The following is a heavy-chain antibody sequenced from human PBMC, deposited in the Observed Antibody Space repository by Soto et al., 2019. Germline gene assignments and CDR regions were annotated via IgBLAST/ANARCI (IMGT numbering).Heavy chain of an antibody. J-gene: IGHJ3*02. CDR2: ISGSGGST. Sequence: EVQLLESGGGLVQPGGSLRLSCAASGFTFSSYAMSWVRQAPGKGLEWVSAISGSGGSTYYADSVKGRFTISRDNSKNTLYLQMNSLRAEDKAVYYCTASSGWYNAFDIWGQGTMVTVSS. V-gene: IGHV3-23*01. CDR1: GFTFSSYA. CDR3: TASSGWYNAFDI. D-gene: IGHD6-19*01.